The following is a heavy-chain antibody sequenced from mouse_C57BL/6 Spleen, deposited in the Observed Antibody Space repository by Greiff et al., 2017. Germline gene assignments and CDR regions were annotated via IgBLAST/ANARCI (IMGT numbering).Heavy chain of an antibody. CDR3: ARERSYDYHWYFDV. CDR1: GYTFTSYG. Sequence: QVQLKQSGAELARPGASVKLSCKASGYTFTSYGISWVKQRTGQGLEWIGEIYPRSGNTYYNEKFKGKATLTADKSSSTAYMELRSLTSEDSAVYFCARERSYDYHWYFDVWGTGTTVTVSS. CDR2: IYPRSGNT. D-gene: IGHD2-4*01. V-gene: IGHV1-81*01. J-gene: IGHJ1*03.